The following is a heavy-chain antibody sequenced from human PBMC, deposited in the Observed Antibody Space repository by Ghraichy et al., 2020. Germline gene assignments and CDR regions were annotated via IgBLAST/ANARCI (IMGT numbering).Heavy chain of an antibody. J-gene: IGHJ4*02. CDR3: AKGGVLRGVFDC. Sequence: GESLNISCAASGFTFSNYAMSWVRQAPGKGLEYVSALTNSGDNTYYADSVKGRFTISRDNSKTTLYLQMNSLRAEDTAVYYCAKGGVLRGVFDCWGQGTLVTVSS. D-gene: IGHD3-10*01. V-gene: IGHV3-23*01. CDR1: GFTFSNYA. CDR2: LTNSGDNT.